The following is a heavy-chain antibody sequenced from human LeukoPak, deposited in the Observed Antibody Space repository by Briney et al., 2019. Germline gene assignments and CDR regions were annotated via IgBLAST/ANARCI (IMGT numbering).Heavy chain of an antibody. CDR1: GFTFSSYG. CDR3: AKDLRGPTGTLDY. V-gene: IGHV3-30*02. CDR2: IRYDGSNK. J-gene: IGHJ4*02. D-gene: IGHD4-17*01. Sequence: QPGGSLRLSCAASGFTFSSYGMHWVRQAPGKGLEWVAFIRYDGSNKYYADSVKGRFTISRDNSKNTLYLQMNSLRAEDTAVYYCAKDLRGPTGTLDYWGQGTLVTVSS.